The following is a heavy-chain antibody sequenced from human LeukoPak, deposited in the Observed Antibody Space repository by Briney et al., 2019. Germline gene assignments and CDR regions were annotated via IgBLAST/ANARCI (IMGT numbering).Heavy chain of an antibody. J-gene: IGHJ5*02. V-gene: IGHV1-18*01. Sequence: ASVKVSCKASGYTFTSYGISWVRQAPGQGLGRMGWISAYNGNTNYAQKLQGRVTMTTDTSTSTAYMELRSLRSDDTAVYYCARDREWYYDFWSGPFKTQAYNWFDPWGQGTLVTVSS. CDR1: GYTFTSYG. D-gene: IGHD3-3*01. CDR2: ISAYNGNT. CDR3: ARDREWYYDFWSGPFKTQAYNWFDP.